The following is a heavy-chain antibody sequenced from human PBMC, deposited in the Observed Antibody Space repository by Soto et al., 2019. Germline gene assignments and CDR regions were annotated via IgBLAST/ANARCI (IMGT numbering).Heavy chain of an antibody. J-gene: IGHJ4*02. Sequence: QVQLVKSGGGVVQPGRSLRLSCAASGFTFGSYGMHWVRQAPGKGLEWVAVMSFDGSNKYYADSVKGRFTISRDNSKNTLYLQMNSLRAEDTAVYYCAKDPQYYDFWSGYSDYWGQGTLVTVSS. V-gene: IGHV3-30*18. CDR3: AKDPQYYDFWSGYSDY. CDR1: GFTFGSYG. D-gene: IGHD3-3*01. CDR2: MSFDGSNK.